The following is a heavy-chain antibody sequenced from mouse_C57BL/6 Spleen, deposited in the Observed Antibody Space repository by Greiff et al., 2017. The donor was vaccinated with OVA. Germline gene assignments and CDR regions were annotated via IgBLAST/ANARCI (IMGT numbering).Heavy chain of an antibody. CDR3: ARGDGNDAMDY. V-gene: IGHV1-26*01. CDR1: GYTFTDYY. D-gene: IGHD2-1*01. CDR2: INPNNGGT. Sequence: EVQLQQSGPELVKPGASVKISCKASGYTFTDYYMNWVKQSHGKSLEWIGDINPNNGGTSYNQKFKGKATLTVDKSSSTAYMELRSLTSEDSAVYYCARGDGNDAMDYWGQGTSVTVSS. J-gene: IGHJ4*01.